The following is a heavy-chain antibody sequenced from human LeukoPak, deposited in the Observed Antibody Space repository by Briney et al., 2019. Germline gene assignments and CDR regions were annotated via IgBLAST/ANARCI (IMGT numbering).Heavy chain of an antibody. CDR3: ASHPAGRTWLAVFDY. Sequence: SETLSLTCTVSGGSINSHYWSWIRQPPGKGLEWIGYIFGSGDTNYNPSLKSRVTMSLDTSRSQFSLKLSSVTAADTALYYCASHPAGRTWLAVFDYWSQGTLVTVSS. V-gene: IGHV4-59*11. CDR1: GGSINSHY. D-gene: IGHD4-17*01. J-gene: IGHJ4*02. CDR2: IFGSGDT.